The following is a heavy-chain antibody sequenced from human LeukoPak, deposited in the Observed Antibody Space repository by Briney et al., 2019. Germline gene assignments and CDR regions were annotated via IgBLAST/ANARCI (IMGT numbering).Heavy chain of an antibody. CDR1: GGSISSSSYY. CDR3: ASLPRSVYYYDSSGYSGFRN. D-gene: IGHD3-22*01. CDR2: IYYSGST. J-gene: IGHJ4*02. V-gene: IGHV4-39*01. Sequence: SETLSLTCTVSGGSISSSSYYWGWIRQPPGKGLEWIGSIYYSGSTYYNPSLKSRVTISVDTSKNQFSLKLSSVTAADTAVYYCASLPRSVYYYDSSGYSGFRNWGQGTLVTVSS.